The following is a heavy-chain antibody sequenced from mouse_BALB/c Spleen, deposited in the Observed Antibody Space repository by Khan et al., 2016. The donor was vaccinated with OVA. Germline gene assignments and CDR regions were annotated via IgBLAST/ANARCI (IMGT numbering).Heavy chain of an antibody. CDR1: GYTFTSFW. Sequence: QIQLVQSGAELAKPGASVKMSCKASGYTFTSFWMHWVKQRPGQGLEWIGHINPSTDYTEYNQRFKDKATLTADKSSSTAYMRLTSLTSDDSAVYYCVNHGSTSAWFTYWGQGTLVTVSA. D-gene: IGHD1-1*01. V-gene: IGHV1-7*01. CDR2: INPSTDYT. CDR3: VNHGSTSAWFTY. J-gene: IGHJ3*01.